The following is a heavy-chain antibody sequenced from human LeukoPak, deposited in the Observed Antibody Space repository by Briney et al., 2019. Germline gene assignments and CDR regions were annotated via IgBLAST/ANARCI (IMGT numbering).Heavy chain of an antibody. CDR1: GGSFSGYY. D-gene: IGHD3-10*01. CDR2: INHSGST. J-gene: IGHJ4*02. CDR3: ARRVGSGRSFDY. Sequence: SETLSLTCAVYGGSFSGYYWSWIRQPPGKGLEWIGEINHSGSTNYNPSLKSRVTISVDTSKNQFSLKLSSVTAADTAVYYCARRVGSGRSFDYWGQGTLVTVSS. V-gene: IGHV4-34*01.